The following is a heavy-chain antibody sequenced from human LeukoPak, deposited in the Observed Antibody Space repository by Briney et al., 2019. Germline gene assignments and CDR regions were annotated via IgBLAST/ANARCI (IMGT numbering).Heavy chain of an antibody. Sequence: GGSLRLSCAASGFTFSSYAMHWVRQAPGKGLEYVSAISSNGGSTYYANSVKGRFTISRDNSKNTLYLQMGSLRAEDMAVYYCARAGDAFDIWGQGTMVTVSS. D-gene: IGHD3-10*01. V-gene: IGHV3-64*01. J-gene: IGHJ3*02. CDR1: GFTFSSYA. CDR3: ARAGDAFDI. CDR2: ISSNGGST.